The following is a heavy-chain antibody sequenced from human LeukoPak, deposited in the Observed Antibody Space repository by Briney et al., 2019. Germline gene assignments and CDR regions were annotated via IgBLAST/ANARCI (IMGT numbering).Heavy chain of an antibody. J-gene: IGHJ4*02. CDR3: AKIGGNTAMVLYYFDY. Sequence: GGSLRLSCITSGFTFSAYAMTWVRQAPGQGLEWISSIDGSGDKTYYGDSVKGRFTISRDNSKNTLYLQMNSLRAEDTAVYYCAKIGGNTAMVLYYFDYWGQGTLVTVSS. CDR1: GFTFSAYA. D-gene: IGHD5-18*01. V-gene: IGHV3-23*01. CDR2: IDGSGDKT.